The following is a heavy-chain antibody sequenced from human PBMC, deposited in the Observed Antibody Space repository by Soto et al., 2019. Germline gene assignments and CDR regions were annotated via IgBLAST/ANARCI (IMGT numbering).Heavy chain of an antibody. D-gene: IGHD2-15*01. J-gene: IGHJ6*02. CDR1: GFTFRNYA. V-gene: IGHV3-23*01. CDR3: AKRGDIAQVSRKFVRYGMDV. Sequence: GGSLRLSCAASGFTFRNYAMSWVRQAAGKGLEWVSRISGNGGDINYADSVKGRFTIYRDNSKNTLYLQMNSLRAEDTAVYYCAKRGDIAQVSRKFVRYGMDVWGQGTTVTISS. CDR2: ISGNGGDI.